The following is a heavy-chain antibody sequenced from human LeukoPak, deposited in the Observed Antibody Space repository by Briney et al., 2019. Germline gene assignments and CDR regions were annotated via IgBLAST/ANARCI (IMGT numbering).Heavy chain of an antibody. V-gene: IGHV4-59*01. Sequence: PSETLSLTCTVSGGSISSYYWSWIRQPPGKRLEWIGYIYYSGSTNYNPFLKSRVTISVDTSKNQFSLKLSSVTAADTAVYYCARERSDWFDPGDQGTLVTVSS. CDR2: IYYSGST. J-gene: IGHJ5*02. D-gene: IGHD3-3*01. CDR1: GGSISSYY. CDR3: ARERSDWFDP.